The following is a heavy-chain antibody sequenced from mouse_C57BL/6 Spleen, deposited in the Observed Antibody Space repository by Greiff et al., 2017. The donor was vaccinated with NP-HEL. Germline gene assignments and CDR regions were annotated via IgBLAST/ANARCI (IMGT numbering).Heavy chain of an antibody. CDR2: INPGSGGT. CDR1: GYAFTNYL. CDR3: ARGGNAFAY. J-gene: IGHJ3*01. Sequence: QVQLQQSGAELVRPGTSVKVSCKASGYAFTNYLIEWVKQRPGQGLEWIGVINPGSGGTNYNEKVKGKATLTADKSSSTAYMQLSSLTSEDSAVYFCARGGNAFAYWGQGTLVTVSA. V-gene: IGHV1-54*01.